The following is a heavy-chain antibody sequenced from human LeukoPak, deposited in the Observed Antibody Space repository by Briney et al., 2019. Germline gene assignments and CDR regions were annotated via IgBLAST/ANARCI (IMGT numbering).Heavy chain of an antibody. CDR1: GYTFTSYD. J-gene: IGHJ6*03. Sequence: GASVKVSCKASGYTFTSYDINWVRQATGQGLEWVGWISAHNNNTNYAQKFQGRVTMTTDTSTSTAYMELRSLGSDDTAVYFCARVVIYYYYMDVWGKGTTVTVSS. D-gene: IGHD3-22*01. CDR2: ISAHNNNT. CDR3: ARVVIYYYYMDV. V-gene: IGHV1-18*01.